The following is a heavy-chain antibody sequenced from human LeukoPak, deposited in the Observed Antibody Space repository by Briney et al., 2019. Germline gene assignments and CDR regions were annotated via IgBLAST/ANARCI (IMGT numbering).Heavy chain of an antibody. V-gene: IGHV3-11*04. Sequence: GGSLRLSCAASGFTFSDYYMGWIRQAPGKGLEWLSSISESGGRIFYRDSVNGRFTSSRDNAKKAVFLQMNSLRVEDTAVYYCAKEVFTGSGAAFDIWGPGTMVTVSS. CDR2: ISESGGRI. D-gene: IGHD3-10*01. CDR1: GFTFSDYY. J-gene: IGHJ3*02. CDR3: AKEVFTGSGAAFDI.